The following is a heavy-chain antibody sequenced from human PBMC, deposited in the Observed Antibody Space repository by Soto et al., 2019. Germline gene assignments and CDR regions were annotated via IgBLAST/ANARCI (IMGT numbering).Heavy chain of an antibody. V-gene: IGHV3-23*01. CDR3: AKYRDYGDYRSWFDP. J-gene: IGHJ5*02. CDR2: ISGSGGST. CDR1: GFTFSSYA. D-gene: IGHD4-17*01. Sequence: EVQLLESGGGLVQPGGSLRLSCAASGFTFSSYAMSWVRQAPGKGLEWVSAISGSGGSTYYADSVKGRFTISRDNSKNTLYRQMNSLRAEDTAVYYCAKYRDYGDYRSWFDPWGQGTLVTVSS.